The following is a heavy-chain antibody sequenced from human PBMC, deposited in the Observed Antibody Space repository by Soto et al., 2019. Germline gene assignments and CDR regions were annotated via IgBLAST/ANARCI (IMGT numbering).Heavy chain of an antibody. J-gene: IGHJ3*02. V-gene: IGHV1-69*13. CDR1: GGTFSSYA. D-gene: IGHD6-13*01. Sequence: ASVKVSCKASGGTFSSYAISWVRQAPGQGLEWMGGIIPIFGTANYAQKFQGRVTITADESTSTAYMELSSLRSEDTAVYYCARVGQQQLEGDAFDIWGQGTMVTVSS. CDR2: IIPIFGTA. CDR3: ARVGQQQLEGDAFDI.